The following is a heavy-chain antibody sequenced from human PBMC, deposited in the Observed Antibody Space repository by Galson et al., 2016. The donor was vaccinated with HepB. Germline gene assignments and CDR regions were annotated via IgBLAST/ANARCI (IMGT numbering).Heavy chain of an antibody. CDR1: GYSFTNFW. V-gene: IGHV5-51*01. CDR2: IYPHDSDT. D-gene: IGHD3-10*01. CDR3: ARLLRYSGSGRNHGGFDL. J-gene: IGHJ4*02. Sequence: QSGAEVKKPGESLKISCKGSGYSFTNFWIAWVRQMPGKGLEWMGIIYPHDSDTRYSPSLQGQVTFSADTSISTAYLQWSSLKASDTAIYYCARLLRYSGSGRNHGGFDLWGQGTLVPVSS.